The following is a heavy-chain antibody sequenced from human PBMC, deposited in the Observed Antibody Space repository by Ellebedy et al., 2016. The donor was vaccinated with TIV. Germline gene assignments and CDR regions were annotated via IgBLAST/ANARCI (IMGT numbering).Heavy chain of an antibody. V-gene: IGHV3-66*01. J-gene: IGHJ3*02. CDR3: ARETFNDVDLKLWGVLDM. D-gene: IGHD3-10*01. CDR1: ELTVSGNY. Sequence: GGSLRLSCAASELTVSGNYMSWVRQAPGKGLEWVSVIFIDGTTYYADSVKGRFTISRDNSKNTLYIQMNSLRAEDTAVYYCARETFNDVDLKLWGVLDMWGQGTMDTVSS. CDR2: IFIDGTT.